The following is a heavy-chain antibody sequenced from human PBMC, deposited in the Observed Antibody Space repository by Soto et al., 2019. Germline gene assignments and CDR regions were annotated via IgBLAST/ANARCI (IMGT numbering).Heavy chain of an antibody. CDR2: INAGNGNT. J-gene: IGHJ4*02. V-gene: IGHV1-3*01. CDR1: GYTFTSYA. D-gene: IGHD3-10*01. CDR3: ARGSGLAYFDY. Sequence: QVQLVQSGAEVKKPGASVKVSCKASGYTFTSYAMHWVRQAPGQRLEWMGWINAGNGNTKYSQKFQGRVTITRDASASTAYMELSSLRSEDTAVYYCARGSGLAYFDYWGQGTLVTVSS.